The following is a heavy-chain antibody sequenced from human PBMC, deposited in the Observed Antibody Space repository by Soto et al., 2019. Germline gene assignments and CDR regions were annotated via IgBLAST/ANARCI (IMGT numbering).Heavy chain of an antibody. Sequence: QVQLVQSGAEVKKPGSSVKVSCKASGGTFSSYTISWVRQAPGQGLEWMGRIIPILGIANYAQKFQGRVTITADKTTSKAYMELSSLRSEDTAVYYCAGGAGTLEGFDPWGQGTLVTVSS. CDR3: AGGAGTLEGFDP. D-gene: IGHD1-1*01. V-gene: IGHV1-69*02. J-gene: IGHJ5*02. CDR2: IIPILGIA. CDR1: GGTFSSYT.